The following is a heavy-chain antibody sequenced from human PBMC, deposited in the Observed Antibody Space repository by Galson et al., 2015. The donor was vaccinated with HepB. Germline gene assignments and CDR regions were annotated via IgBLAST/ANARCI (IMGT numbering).Heavy chain of an antibody. J-gene: IGHJ4*02. D-gene: IGHD4-17*01. CDR1: GFTFSSYG. V-gene: IGHV3-33*08. Sequence: SLRLSCAASGFTFSSYGMHWVRQAPGKGLEWVAVVWYDGSNKYYADSVKGRFTISRDNSKNTLYLQMNSLRAEDTAVYYCARGGDYDWGLDYFDYWGQGTLVTVSS. CDR2: VWYDGSNK. CDR3: ARGGDYDWGLDYFDY.